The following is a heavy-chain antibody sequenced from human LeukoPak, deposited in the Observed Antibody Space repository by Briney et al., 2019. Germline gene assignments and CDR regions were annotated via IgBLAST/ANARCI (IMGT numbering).Heavy chain of an antibody. J-gene: IGHJ5*02. Sequence: HPGGSLRLSCAASGITFSSYVMSWVRQAPGKGLEWVSAISGSGGSTYYADSVKGRFTISRDNSKNSLYLQMNSLRTEDTAVYYCTKEGSLGVSGWFDPWGQGTLVTVSS. CDR1: GITFSSYV. V-gene: IGHV3-23*01. CDR2: ISGSGGST. D-gene: IGHD3-3*01. CDR3: TKEGSLGVSGWFDP.